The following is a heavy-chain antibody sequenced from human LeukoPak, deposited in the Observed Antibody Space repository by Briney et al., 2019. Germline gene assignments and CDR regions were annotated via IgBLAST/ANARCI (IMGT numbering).Heavy chain of an antibody. D-gene: IGHD2-2*01. J-gene: IGHJ4*02. CDR3: ARHCRSTSCLEY. V-gene: IGHV3-74*01. Sequence: GGSLRLSCAASGFTFSTYWMHWVRQAPGKGLVWVSRIKSDGSTSYADSVKGRFTISRDNAKNTLYLQMNSLRAEDTAVYYCARHCRSTSCLEYWGQGTLATVSS. CDR1: GFTFSTYW. CDR2: IKSDGST.